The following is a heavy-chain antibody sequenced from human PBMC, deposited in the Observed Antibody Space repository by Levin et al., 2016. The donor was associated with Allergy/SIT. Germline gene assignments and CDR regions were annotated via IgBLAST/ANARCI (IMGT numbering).Heavy chain of an antibody. Sequence: SETLSLTCTVSGGSISSGSYYWSWIRQPAGKGLEWIGRIYTSGSTNYNPSLKSRVTISVDTSKNQFSLKLSSVTAADTAVYYCASVSYYGSGSYYGDAFDIWGQGTMVTVSS. CDR2: IYTSGST. D-gene: IGHD3-10*01. CDR3: ASVSYYGSGSYYGDAFDI. CDR1: GGSISSGSYY. J-gene: IGHJ3*02. V-gene: IGHV4-61*02.